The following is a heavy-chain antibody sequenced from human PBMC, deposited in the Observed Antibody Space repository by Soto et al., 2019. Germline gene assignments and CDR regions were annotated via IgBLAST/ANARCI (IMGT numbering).Heavy chain of an antibody. V-gene: IGHV4-30-2*01. J-gene: IGHJ4*02. CDR2: IYHSGST. Sequence: PSETLSLTCTVSGGSISSGDYYWSWIRQPPGKGLEWIGYIYHSGSTYYNPSLKSRVTISVDRSKNQFSLKLSSVTAADTAVYYCARAVCISTSCFDPYFDYWGQGTLVTVSS. CDR1: GGSISSGDYY. D-gene: IGHD2-2*01. CDR3: ARAVCISTSCFDPYFDY.